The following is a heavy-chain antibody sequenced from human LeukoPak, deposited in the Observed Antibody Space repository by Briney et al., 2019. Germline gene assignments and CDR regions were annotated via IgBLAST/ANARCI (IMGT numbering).Heavy chain of an antibody. V-gene: IGHV3-7*01. D-gene: IGHD4-17*01. J-gene: IGHJ3*02. CDR1: GFTFSSYA. CDR3: ARYGDYGPPDAFDI. Sequence: GGSLRLSCAASGFTFSSYAMSWVRQAPGKGLEWVANIKQDGSEKYYVDSVKGRFTISRDNAKNSLYLQMNSLRAEDTAVYYCARYGDYGPPDAFDIWGQGTMVTVSS. CDR2: IKQDGSEK.